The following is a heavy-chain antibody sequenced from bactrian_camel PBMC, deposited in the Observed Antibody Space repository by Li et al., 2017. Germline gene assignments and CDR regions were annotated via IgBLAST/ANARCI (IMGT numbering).Heavy chain of an antibody. V-gene: IGHV3S28*01. CDR1: GFTFSTHY. CDR3: AGHRTRWVLDY. Sequence: QLVESGGGLEQPGGSLRLSCATSGFTFSTHYMSWVRQAPGKGLEWISYIANDGQTSYYADSVKGRFTVTRGNAKNTLYLQMNNLKAEDTAMYYCAGHRTRWVLDYWGQGTQVTVS. J-gene: IGHJ4*01. D-gene: IGHD5*01. CDR2: IANDGQTS.